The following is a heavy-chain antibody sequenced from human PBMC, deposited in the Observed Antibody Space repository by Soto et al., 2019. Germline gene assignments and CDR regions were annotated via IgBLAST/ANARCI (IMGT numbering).Heavy chain of an antibody. J-gene: IGHJ6*02. CDR3: ARIAAVGPRLYYGMYV. V-gene: IGHV3-30-3*01. Sequence: QVQLVESGGGVVQPGRSLRLSCAASGFTFSSYAMHWVRQAPGKGLEWVAVISYDGSTKYYADSVKGRFTISRDKTKNTLYLQMSSLRAEDTVVSYCARIAAVGPRLYYGMYVWGQGTTVTVSS. CDR2: ISYDGSTK. CDR1: GFTFSSYA. D-gene: IGHD6-13*01.